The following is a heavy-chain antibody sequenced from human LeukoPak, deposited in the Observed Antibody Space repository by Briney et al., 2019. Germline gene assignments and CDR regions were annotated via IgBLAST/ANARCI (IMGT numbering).Heavy chain of an antibody. CDR1: GYTFTGYY. V-gene: IGHV1-2*04. CDR2: INPNSGGT. J-gene: IGHJ4*02. CDR3: AREIVGYGSGSYYGFDY. D-gene: IGHD3-10*01. Sequence: ASVKVSCKASGYTFTGYYMHWVRQAPGQGLEWMGWINPNSGGTNYAQKFQGWVTMTRDTSISTAYMELSRLRSDDTAVYYCAREIVGYGSGSYYGFDYWGQGTLVTVSS.